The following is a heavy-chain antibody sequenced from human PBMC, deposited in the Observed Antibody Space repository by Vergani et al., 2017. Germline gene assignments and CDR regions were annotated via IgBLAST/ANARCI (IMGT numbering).Heavy chain of an antibody. CDR1: GYTFTSYY. CDR3: ARGVRDCSGGSCYEYSYGMDV. D-gene: IGHD2-15*01. Sequence: QVQLVQSGAEVKKPGASVKVSCKASGYTFTSYYMHWVRQAPGQGLEWMGIINPSGGSTSYAQKFQGRVTMTRDKSTGTVYMELSSLRSEDTAVYYCARGVRDCSGGSCYEYSYGMDVWGQGTTVTVSS. CDR2: INPSGGST. J-gene: IGHJ6*02. V-gene: IGHV1-46*01.